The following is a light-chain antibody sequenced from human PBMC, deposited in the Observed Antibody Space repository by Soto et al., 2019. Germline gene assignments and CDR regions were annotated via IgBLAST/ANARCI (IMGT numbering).Light chain of an antibody. J-gene: IGKJ1*01. V-gene: IGKV3-11*01. Sequence: EIVLTQSPATLSFSPGERATLFCRASQSVSSYLAWYQQKPGQAPRLLIYDASNRATGIPARFSGSGSGTDFSLTISSLEPEDFAVYYCQQRSDWPRTFGQGTKVDIK. CDR1: QSVSSY. CDR2: DAS. CDR3: QQRSDWPRT.